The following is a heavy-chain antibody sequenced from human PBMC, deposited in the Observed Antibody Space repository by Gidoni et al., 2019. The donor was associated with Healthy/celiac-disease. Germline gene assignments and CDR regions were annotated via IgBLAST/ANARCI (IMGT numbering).Heavy chain of an antibody. J-gene: IGHJ4*02. D-gene: IGHD3-3*01. CDR3: AKDMEIGDFWSGYYIPYRMPGY. V-gene: IGHV3-9*01. Sequence: EVQLVESGGGLVQPGRSLRLSCAASGFTFDDYAMHWVRQAPGKGLEWVSGISWNSGSIGYADSVKGRFTISRDNAKNSLYLQMNSLRAEDTALYYCAKDMEIGDFWSGYYIPYRMPGYWGQGTLVTVSS. CDR2: ISWNSGSI. CDR1: GFTFDDYA.